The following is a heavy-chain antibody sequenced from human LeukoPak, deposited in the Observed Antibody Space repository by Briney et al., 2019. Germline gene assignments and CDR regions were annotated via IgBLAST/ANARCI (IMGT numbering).Heavy chain of an antibody. D-gene: IGHD4-17*01. Sequence: SETLSLTCTVSGGSISSGGYYWSWIRQHPGKGLEWIGYIYYSGSTYYNPSLKSRVTISVDTSKNQFSLKLSSVTAADTAVYHCARELTTVTEDYYYYYYMDVWGKGTTVTVSS. CDR3: ARELTTVTEDYYYYYYMDV. J-gene: IGHJ6*03. V-gene: IGHV4-31*03. CDR2: IYYSGST. CDR1: GGSISSGGYY.